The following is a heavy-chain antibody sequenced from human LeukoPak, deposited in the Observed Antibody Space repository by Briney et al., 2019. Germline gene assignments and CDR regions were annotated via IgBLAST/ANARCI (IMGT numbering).Heavy chain of an antibody. V-gene: IGHV3-23*01. J-gene: IGHJ4*02. D-gene: IGHD3-3*01. CDR2: ISGSGGST. CDR3: AKAGRTYDFWSGLPSHFDY. CDR1: GFTFSSYA. Sequence: GGSLRLSCAASGFTFSSYAMSWVRQAPGKGLEWVSAISGSGGSTYYADSVKGRFTISRDNSKNTLYLQMNSLRAEDTAVYYCAKAGRTYDFWSGLPSHFDYWGQGTLVTVSS.